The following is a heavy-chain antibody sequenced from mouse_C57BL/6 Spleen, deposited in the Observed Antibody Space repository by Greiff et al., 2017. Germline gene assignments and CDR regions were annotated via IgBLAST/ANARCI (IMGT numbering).Heavy chain of an antibody. V-gene: IGHV5-12*01. CDR3: ARHNWDGGFAY. Sequence: EVKLMEPGGGLVQPGGSLKLSCAASGFTFSDYYMYWVRQTPEKRLEWVAYISNGGGSTYYPDTVKGRFTISRNNAKNTLYLQMSRLKSEDTAMYYCARHNWDGGFAYWGQGTLVTVSA. J-gene: IGHJ3*01. D-gene: IGHD4-1*01. CDR2: ISNGGGST. CDR1: GFTFSDYY.